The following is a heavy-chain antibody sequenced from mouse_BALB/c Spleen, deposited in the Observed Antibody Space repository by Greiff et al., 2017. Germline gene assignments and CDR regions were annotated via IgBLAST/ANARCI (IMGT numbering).Heavy chain of an antibody. CDR2: ISYSGST. CDR1: GYSITSDYA. CDR3: ARDGNYGAMDY. J-gene: IGHJ4*01. D-gene: IGHD2-1*01. Sequence: VQLQQSGPGLVKPSQSLSLTCTVTGYSITSDYAWNWIRQFPGNKLEWMGYISYSGSTSYNPSLKSRISITRDTSKNQFFLQLNSVTTEDTATYYCARDGNYGAMDYWGQGTSVTVSS. V-gene: IGHV3-2*02.